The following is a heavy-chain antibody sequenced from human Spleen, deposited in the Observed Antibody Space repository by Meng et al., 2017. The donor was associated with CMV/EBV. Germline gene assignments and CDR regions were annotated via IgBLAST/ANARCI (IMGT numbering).Heavy chain of an antibody. V-gene: IGHV4-59*12. CDR3: AKIFPSDYYKNSMDV. J-gene: IGHJ6*02. CDR1: GGSITRYY. Sequence: SETLSLTCTVSGGSITRYYWSWIRQPPGKGLEWIGYIHYSGSTNYNPSLKSRVTISVDMSKNQLTLSLTSVTAAYTAVYDCAKIFPSDYYKNSMDVWGQGTTVSVSS. CDR2: IHYSGST. D-gene: IGHD3-3*01.